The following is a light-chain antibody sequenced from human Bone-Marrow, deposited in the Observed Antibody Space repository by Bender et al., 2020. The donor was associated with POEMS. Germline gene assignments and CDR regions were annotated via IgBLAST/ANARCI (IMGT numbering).Light chain of an antibody. CDR2: DVS. J-gene: IGLJ2*01. V-gene: IGLV2-14*02. Sequence: QSALTQPASVSGSPGQSITISCTGTSSDVGSYNLVSWYQHHPGKAPKLIIYDVSNRPAGVSNRFSGSKSGNTASLTISGLQAEDEADYYCSSYTSSSTYVVFGGGTKLTVL. CDR3: SSYTSSSTYVV. CDR1: SSDVGSYNL.